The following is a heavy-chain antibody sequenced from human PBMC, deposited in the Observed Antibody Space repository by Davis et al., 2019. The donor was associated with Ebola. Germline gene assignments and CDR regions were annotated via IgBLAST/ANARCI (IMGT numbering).Heavy chain of an antibody. V-gene: IGHV3-23*01. J-gene: IGHJ2*01. CDR1: GFNFDVYA. D-gene: IGHD6-19*01. CDR2: VGGSGDST. Sequence: PGGSLRLSCAASGFNFDVYAMHWVRQAPGKGLEWVSAVGGSGDSTYYADSVKGRFTVSRDNSKNTLYLQMNSLRAEDTAVYFCAKGFSSGWYWYFDLWGRGTLVTVSS. CDR3: AKGFSSGWYWYFDL.